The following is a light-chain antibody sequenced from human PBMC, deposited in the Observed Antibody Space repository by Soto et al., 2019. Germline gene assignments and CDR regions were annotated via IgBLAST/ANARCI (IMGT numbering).Light chain of an antibody. J-gene: IGKJ4*01. V-gene: IGKV3-20*01. CDR1: QSVSSNY. CDR2: GAS. Sequence: EIVLTQSPGTLSLSPGERAILSCRASQSVSSNYLAWYQQKPGQAPRLLLYGASSRATGIPDRFSSSGSGTDFTLTISRLEPEDFVVYYCQQYGSSPPLTFGEGTKVEIK. CDR3: QQYGSSPPLT.